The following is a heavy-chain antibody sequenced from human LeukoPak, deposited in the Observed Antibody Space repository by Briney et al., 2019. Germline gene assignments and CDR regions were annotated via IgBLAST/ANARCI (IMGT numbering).Heavy chain of an antibody. D-gene: IGHD6-19*01. V-gene: IGHV4-34*12. J-gene: IGHJ4*02. CDR2: IIHSGRT. CDR1: GGSFNGYY. CDR3: ARAVAGTSNWDPEYYFDY. Sequence: SETLSLTCAVYGGSFNGYYWSWIRQPPGKGLEWIGEIIHSGRTSYNPSLKGRVTISIDTSKQQFSLNLSSVTAADTAMYYCARAVAGTSNWDPEYYFDYWGQGTLVTVSS.